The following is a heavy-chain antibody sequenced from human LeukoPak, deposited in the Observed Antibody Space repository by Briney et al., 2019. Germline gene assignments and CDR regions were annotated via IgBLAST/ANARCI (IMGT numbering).Heavy chain of an antibody. J-gene: IGHJ4*02. V-gene: IGHV3-23*01. CDR3: AKMPISQDSSSWYLDY. CDR2: ISGSGGST. D-gene: IGHD6-13*01. Sequence: GGTLRLSCAASGFTFSSYGMSWVRQAPGKGLEWVSAISGSGGSTYYADSVKGRFTISRDNSKNTLYLRMNSLRAEDTAVYYCAKMPISQDSSSWYLDYWGQGTLVTVSS. CDR1: GFTFSSYG.